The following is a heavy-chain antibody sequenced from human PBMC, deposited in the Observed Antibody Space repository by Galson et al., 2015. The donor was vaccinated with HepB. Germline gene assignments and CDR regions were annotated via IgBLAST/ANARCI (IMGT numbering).Heavy chain of an antibody. J-gene: IGHJ4*02. CDR2: ISYDGSNR. Sequence: SLRLSCAASGFSFSRYAMHWVRQAPGKGLEWVAVISYDGSNRFYADSVKGRFTISRDSSKNTLFLQMNSLTDADTAVYYCATVLSPLGYASSWFPGYWGQGSLVIVSS. CDR3: ATVLSPLGYASSWFPGY. V-gene: IGHV3-30*04. CDR1: GFSFSRYA. D-gene: IGHD6-13*01.